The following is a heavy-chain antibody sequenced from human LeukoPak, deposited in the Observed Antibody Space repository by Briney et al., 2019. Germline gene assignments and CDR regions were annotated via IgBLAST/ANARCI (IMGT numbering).Heavy chain of an antibody. CDR3: ARAYSSVWTVDY. V-gene: IGHV1-2*02. D-gene: IGHD6-19*01. CDR2: INPNSGGT. J-gene: IGHJ4*02. CDR1: GYTFTGYY. Sequence: ASVKVSCTASGYTFTGYYMHWVRQAPGQGLEWMGWINPNSGGTSYAQKFQGRVTMTRDTSITTAYMELSRLRSDDTAVYYCARAYSSVWTVDYWGQGTLVTVSS.